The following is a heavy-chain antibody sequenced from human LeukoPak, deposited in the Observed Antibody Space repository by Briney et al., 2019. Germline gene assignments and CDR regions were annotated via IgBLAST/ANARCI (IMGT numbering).Heavy chain of an antibody. Sequence: GGSLRLSCAASGFTVSRNYMSWVRQAPGKGLEWVSVIYSGGSTYYADSVKGRFTISRDNSKNTLFLQVNSLRAEDTAVYYCAKDARRTFGLSSGLYRGSYYFDYWGQGTLVTVSS. V-gene: IGHV3-66*01. CDR1: GFTVSRNY. CDR2: IYSGGST. CDR3: AKDARRTFGLSSGLYRGSYYFDY. J-gene: IGHJ4*02. D-gene: IGHD6-19*01.